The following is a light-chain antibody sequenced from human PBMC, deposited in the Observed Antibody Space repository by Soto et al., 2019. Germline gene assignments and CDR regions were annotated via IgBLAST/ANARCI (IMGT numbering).Light chain of an antibody. Sequence: DIQMTQSPSTLSASVGDRVTITCRASQSIRSWLAWYQQKPGKAPKLLIYDASSLERGVPSRFSGSGSGTEFTPTISSLQPDDFATYYCQQYITYRTFGQGTKVEIK. CDR3: QQYITYRT. CDR2: DAS. V-gene: IGKV1-5*01. CDR1: QSIRSW. J-gene: IGKJ1*01.